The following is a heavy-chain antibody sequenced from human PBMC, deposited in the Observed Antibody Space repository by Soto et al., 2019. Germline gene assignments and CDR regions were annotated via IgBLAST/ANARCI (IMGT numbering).Heavy chain of an antibody. J-gene: IGHJ4*02. Sequence: EVQVVESGGGLVQPGGSLRLSCAASGFTFSSNSMNWVRQAPGKGREWISYISSSSSTIYAYSVKGRFTISRDNAKNSLYLQMNSLRDEDTAVYYCARVIWSGHLTSDLWGQGTLVTVSS. CDR1: GFTFSSNS. CDR3: ARVIWSGHLTSDL. V-gene: IGHV3-48*02. D-gene: IGHD3-3*01. CDR2: ISSSSSTI.